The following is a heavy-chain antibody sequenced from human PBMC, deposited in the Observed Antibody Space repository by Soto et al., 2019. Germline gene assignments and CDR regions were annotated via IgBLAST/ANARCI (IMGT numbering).Heavy chain of an antibody. J-gene: IGHJ6*02. V-gene: IGHV3-13*01. CDR1: GFTFSSYD. CDR2: IGTAGDT. Sequence: PGGSLRLSCAASGFTFSSYDMHWVRQATGKGLEWVSAIGTAGDTYYPGSVKGRFTISRENAKNSLYLQMNSLRAEDTAVYYCARDLRVFSGIVQDYYYYGMDVWGQGTTVTVSS. CDR3: ARDLRVFSGIVQDYYYYGMDV. D-gene: IGHD3-10*01.